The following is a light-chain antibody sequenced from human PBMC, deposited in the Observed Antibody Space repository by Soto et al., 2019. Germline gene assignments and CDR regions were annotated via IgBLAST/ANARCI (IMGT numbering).Light chain of an antibody. J-gene: IGKJ1*01. Sequence: DIQMTQSPSSLSASVGDRVTITCRASQSISSYLNWYQQKPGKAPKLLIYKASTLKSGVPSRFSGSGSGTDFTLTISSLQPDDFATYYCQQYNSYSGTFGQGTKVDIK. V-gene: IGKV1-5*03. CDR1: QSISSY. CDR2: KAS. CDR3: QQYNSYSGT.